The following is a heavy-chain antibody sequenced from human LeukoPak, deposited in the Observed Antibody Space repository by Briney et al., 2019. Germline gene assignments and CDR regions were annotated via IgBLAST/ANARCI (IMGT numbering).Heavy chain of an antibody. Sequence: SETLSLTCSVSGYSISSGYYWGWIRQPPGKGLEWIGSIDHSGSTYYNPSLKSRVTISVVPSKNQFSLKLRSVTAADTAVYYCARDSALAQAVMFDYWGQGTLVTVSS. V-gene: IGHV4-38-2*02. CDR3: ARDSALAQAVMFDY. CDR2: IDHSGST. J-gene: IGHJ4*02. CDR1: GYSISSGYY. D-gene: IGHD6-19*01.